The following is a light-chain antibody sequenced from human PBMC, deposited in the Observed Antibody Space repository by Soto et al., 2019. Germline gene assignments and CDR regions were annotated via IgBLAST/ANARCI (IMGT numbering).Light chain of an antibody. CDR2: DNN. J-gene: IGLJ2*01. CDR3: AVWDSSLSAVV. CDR1: YSNIGDNY. Sequence: QSVLTQPPSVSAAPGQKVTISCSGSYSNIGDNYVSWYRQVPGTTPKLLIYDNNKRASRIPDRFSGSKSVTSATLGITGLQTGDEADYYCAVWDSSLSAVVFGGGTKLTVL. V-gene: IGLV1-51*01.